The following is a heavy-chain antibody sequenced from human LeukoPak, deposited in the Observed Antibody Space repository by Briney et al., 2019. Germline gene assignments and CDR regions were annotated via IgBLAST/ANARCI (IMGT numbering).Heavy chain of an antibody. D-gene: IGHD3-16*01. CDR3: ARVVTRLREGAYQYDLDV. Sequence: ASVKVSCKASGYTFTNYILHWVRQAPGQRLEWMGWINAGNGDTEYSQKFQGRVTSTRDTSANTVHMDLRSLRSEDTAVYYCARVVTRLREGAYQYDLDVWGQGTTVTVSS. J-gene: IGHJ6*02. V-gene: IGHV1-3*01. CDR2: INAGNGDT. CDR1: GYTFTNYI.